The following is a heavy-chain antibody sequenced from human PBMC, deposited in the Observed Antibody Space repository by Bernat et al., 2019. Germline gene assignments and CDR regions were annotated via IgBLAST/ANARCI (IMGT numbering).Heavy chain of an antibody. Sequence: QVQLVESGGGVVQPGRSLRLSCAASGFTFSNYGMHWVRQAPGKGLEWVAVISHDETYKYYEDSVKGRITITRDNSKDTLSLQMSGLRVENTAVYYCAGDTNMVLSPWGQGALVTVSS. V-gene: IGHV3-30-3*01. CDR1: GFTFSNYG. D-gene: IGHD3-10*01. J-gene: IGHJ5*02. CDR2: ISHDETYK. CDR3: AGDTNMVLSP.